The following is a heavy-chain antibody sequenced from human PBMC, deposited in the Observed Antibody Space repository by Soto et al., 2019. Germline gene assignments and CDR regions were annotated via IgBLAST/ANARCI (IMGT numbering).Heavy chain of an antibody. CDR3: ARKYGYSSSWYYY. D-gene: IGHD6-13*01. J-gene: IGHJ4*02. CDR2: INHSGST. CDR1: GGSFSGYY. Sequence: SETLSLTCAVYGGSFSGYYWGWIRQPPGKGLEWIGEINHSGSTNYNPSLKSRVTISVDTSKNQFSLKLSSVTAADTAVYYCARKYGYSSSWYYYWGQGTQVTVSS. V-gene: IGHV4-34*01.